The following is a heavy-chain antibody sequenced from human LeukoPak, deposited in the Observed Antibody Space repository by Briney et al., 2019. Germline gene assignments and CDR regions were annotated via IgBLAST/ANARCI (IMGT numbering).Heavy chain of an antibody. CDR2: IYSGGST. Sequence: GGSLRPSCAASGFTPSSNYMSWVRQAPGKGLEWVSVIYSGGSTYYADSVKSRFTISRDNSKNTLYLQVDSLRAEDRAGYCCAIDPGLWDWGQGTLVTVSS. CDR3: AIDPGLWD. V-gene: IGHV3-53*01. CDR1: GFTPSSNY. D-gene: IGHD2-21*01. J-gene: IGHJ1*01.